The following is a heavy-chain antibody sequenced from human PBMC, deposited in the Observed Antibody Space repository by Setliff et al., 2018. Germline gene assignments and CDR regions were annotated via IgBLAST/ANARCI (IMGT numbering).Heavy chain of an antibody. Sequence: ASVKVSCKASGYTFTNYGITWVRQAPGQGLEWMGWINNYNTNTKYAQKLQGRVTMTTXXXTXXXXXXXXXXXXXXXXXXXXXRINFYVSSSYYYAPDYWGQGXXVTVSS. V-gene: IGHV1-18*01. J-gene: IGHJ4*02. CDR2: INNYNTNT. CDR1: GYTFTNYG. D-gene: IGHD3-22*01. CDR3: XRINFYVSSSYYYAPDY.